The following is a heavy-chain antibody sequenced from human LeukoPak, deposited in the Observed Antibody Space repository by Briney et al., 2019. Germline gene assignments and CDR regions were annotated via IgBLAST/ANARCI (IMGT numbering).Heavy chain of an antibody. CDR2: ISSSSSYI. V-gene: IGHV3-21*01. CDR3: ARTIAVAGPYYFDY. D-gene: IGHD6-19*01. Sequence: PGGSLTLSCVVSGFTFSSASLNWVRQAPGKGLAWGSAISSSSSYIFYADSVKGRFTISRDNAKNVLYLQMNSPRADDTAVYYCARTIAVAGPYYFDYWGQGTLVTVSS. J-gene: IGHJ4*02. CDR1: GFTFSSAS.